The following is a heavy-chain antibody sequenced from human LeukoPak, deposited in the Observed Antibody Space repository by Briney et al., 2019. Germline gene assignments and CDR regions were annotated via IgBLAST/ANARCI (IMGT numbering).Heavy chain of an antibody. CDR1: GFTFSSSV. D-gene: IGHD3-22*01. V-gene: IGHV3-23*01. CDR3: AKDRDYYDSSGSFDY. CDR2: ISGSGYST. J-gene: IGHJ4*02. Sequence: QPGGSLRLSCAASGFTFSSSVMTWVRQAPGKGLEWVSTISGSGYSTYNADSVKGRFTISRDNSKNTLYLQMNSLRAEDTAVYYCAKDRDYYDSSGSFDYWGQGTLVTVSS.